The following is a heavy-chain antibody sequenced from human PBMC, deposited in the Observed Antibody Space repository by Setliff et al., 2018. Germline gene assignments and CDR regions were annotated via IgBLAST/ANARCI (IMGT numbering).Heavy chain of an antibody. CDR1: GGTFSSYA. Sequence: GASVKVSCKASGGTFSSYAISWVRQAPGQGLEWMGWISAYNGNTNYAQKFQGRVTITADESTSTAYMELSSLRSEDTAVYYCARESGSGSTAVYWGQGTLVTVSS. J-gene: IGHJ4*02. V-gene: IGHV1-69*13. CDR3: ARESGSGSTAVY. CDR2: ISAYNGNT. D-gene: IGHD3-10*01.